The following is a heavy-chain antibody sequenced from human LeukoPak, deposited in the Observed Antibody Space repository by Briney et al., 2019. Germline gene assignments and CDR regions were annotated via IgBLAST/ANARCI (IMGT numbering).Heavy chain of an antibody. Sequence: ASVKVSCKASGGTFSSYAISWVRQAPGQGLEWMGGIIPIFGTANYAQKFQGRVTITTDESTSTAYMELSSLRSEDTAVYYCARDPKEYSSSSTVNWFDPWGQGTLVTVSS. CDR2: IIPIFGTA. CDR1: GGTFSSYA. D-gene: IGHD6-6*01. CDR3: ARDPKEYSSSSTVNWFDP. J-gene: IGHJ5*02. V-gene: IGHV1-69*05.